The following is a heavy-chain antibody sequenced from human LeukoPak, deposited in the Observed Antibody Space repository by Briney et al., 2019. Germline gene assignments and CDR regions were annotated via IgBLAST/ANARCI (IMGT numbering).Heavy chain of an antibody. J-gene: IGHJ4*02. CDR2: IKQDGSEI. CDR3: ARVVAAGNYFDY. CDR1: GFTFSSYW. V-gene: IGHV3-7*01. D-gene: IGHD6-13*01. Sequence: GGSLRLSCAASGFTFSSYWMSWVRQAPGKGLEWVANIKQDGSEIYYVDSVKGRFTIPRDNAKNSLYLQMNSLRAEDTAVYYCARVVAAGNYFDYWGQGTLVTVSS.